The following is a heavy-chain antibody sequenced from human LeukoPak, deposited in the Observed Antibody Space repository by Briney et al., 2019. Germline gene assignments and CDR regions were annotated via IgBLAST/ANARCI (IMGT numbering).Heavy chain of an antibody. CDR2: IWYDGSKK. J-gene: IGHJ4*02. D-gene: IGHD3-9*01. Sequence: GGSLRLSCAASGFTFSSYGMHWVRQAPGKGLEWVAVIWYDGSKKYYADSVKGRFTISRDNSKNTLYLQMNSLRAEDTAVYYCARDNDVLRYFDWLGNSGQGTLVTVSS. V-gene: IGHV3-33*01. CDR1: GFTFSSYG. CDR3: ARDNDVLRYFDWLGN.